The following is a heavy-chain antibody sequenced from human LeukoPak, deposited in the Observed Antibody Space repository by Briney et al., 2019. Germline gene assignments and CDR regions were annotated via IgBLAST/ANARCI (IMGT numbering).Heavy chain of an antibody. D-gene: IGHD6-19*01. CDR1: GFTFSSYS. CDR2: ISSSSSYI. Sequence: GGSLRLSCAASGFTFSSYSMNWVRQAPGKGLEWVSSISSSSSYIYYADSVKGRFTIPRDNAKNSLYLQMNSLRAEDTAVYYCASQYSSGLNYWGQGTLVTVSS. V-gene: IGHV3-21*01. CDR3: ASQYSSGLNY. J-gene: IGHJ4*02.